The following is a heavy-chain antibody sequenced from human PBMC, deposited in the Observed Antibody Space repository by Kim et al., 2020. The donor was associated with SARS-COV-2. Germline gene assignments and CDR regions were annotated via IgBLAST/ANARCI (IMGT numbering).Heavy chain of an antibody. Sequence: SETLSLTCAVSGGSISSSNWWSWVRQPPGKGLEWIGEIYHSGSTNYNPSLKSRVTISVDKSKNQFSLKLSSVTAADTAVYYCARGIAVAGKGPRSGDAFDILGQGTMVTVSS. D-gene: IGHD6-19*01. CDR3: ARGIAVAGKGPRSGDAFDI. CDR1: GGSISSSNW. V-gene: IGHV4-4*02. CDR2: IYHSGST. J-gene: IGHJ3*02.